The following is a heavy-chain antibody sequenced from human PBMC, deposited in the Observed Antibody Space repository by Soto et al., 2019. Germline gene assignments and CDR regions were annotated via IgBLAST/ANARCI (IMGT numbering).Heavy chain of an antibody. CDR3: ERKTAYEILTGYPNNWFDP. D-gene: IGHD3-9*01. CDR1: GYTFSHYG. Sequence: ASVKVSCKASGYTFSHYGISWVRQAPGQGLERKGWIDAYNGNTNYAQKLQGRVTMTTEKFTSTAYMELRSLRSDDTAVFFFERKTAYEILTGYPNNWFDPWGQGTQVTVSS. CDR2: IDAYNGNT. V-gene: IGHV1-18*01. J-gene: IGHJ5*02.